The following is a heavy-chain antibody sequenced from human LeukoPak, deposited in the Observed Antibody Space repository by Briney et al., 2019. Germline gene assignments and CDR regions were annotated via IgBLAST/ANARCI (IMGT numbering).Heavy chain of an antibody. D-gene: IGHD1-7*01. Sequence: GESLKISXKGSGYSFTNYWIGWVRQMPGKGLEWTGIIYPGDSDTKYSPSFQGQVTISADKSISTAYLQWSSLKASDTAMYYCARHDGTTNVDYWGQGTLVTVSS. CDR2: IYPGDSDT. J-gene: IGHJ4*02. CDR3: ARHDGTTNVDY. V-gene: IGHV5-51*01. CDR1: GYSFTNYW.